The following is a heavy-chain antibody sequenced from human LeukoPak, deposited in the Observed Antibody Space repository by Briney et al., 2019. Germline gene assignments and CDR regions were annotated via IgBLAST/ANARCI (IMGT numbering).Heavy chain of an antibody. J-gene: IGHJ4*02. D-gene: IGHD2-8*01. Sequence: GSLRLSCAASGFPFSSYAMHWVRQAPGKGLEWVAVISYDGSNKYYADSVKGRFTISRDNSKNTLYLQMNSLRAEDTAVYYCARPPLYGEDYWGQGTLVTVSS. CDR3: ARPPLYGEDY. V-gene: IGHV3-30-3*01. CDR2: ISYDGSNK. CDR1: GFPFSSYA.